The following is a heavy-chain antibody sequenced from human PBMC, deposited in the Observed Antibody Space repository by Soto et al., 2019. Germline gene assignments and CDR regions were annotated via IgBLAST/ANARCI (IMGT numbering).Heavy chain of an antibody. CDR2: INPNSGGT. J-gene: IGHJ6*02. CDR1: GYTFTGYY. D-gene: IGHD5-12*01. V-gene: IGHV1-2*04. CDR3: ARVGPEMATISDYGRDV. Sequence: ASVKVSCKASGYTFTGYYMHWVRQAPGQGLEWMGWINPNSGGTNYAQKFQGWVTMTRDTSISTAYMELSRLRSDDTAVYYCARVGPEMATISDYGRDVWGQGTTVTVSS.